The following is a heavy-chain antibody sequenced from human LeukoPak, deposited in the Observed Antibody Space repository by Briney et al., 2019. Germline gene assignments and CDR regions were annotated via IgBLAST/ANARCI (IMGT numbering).Heavy chain of an antibody. CDR1: GFSFNSYS. V-gene: IGHV3-21*01. D-gene: IGHD1-1*01. CDR3: ARKGNWNYDY. CDR2: ISSTSSYI. J-gene: IGHJ4*02. Sequence: PGGSPRLSCTASGFSFNSYSMNWVRQAPGKGLEWVSSISSTSSYIHYADSVKGRFTISRDNARNSLYLQMNSLRVEDTAVYYCARKGNWNYDYWGQGTLVTVSS.